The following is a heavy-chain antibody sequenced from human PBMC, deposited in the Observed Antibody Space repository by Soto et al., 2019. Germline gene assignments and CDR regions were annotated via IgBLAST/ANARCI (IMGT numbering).Heavy chain of an antibody. D-gene: IGHD2-21*02. CDR2: MYSGGST. CDR3: ARDYYGGNSRYFDL. Sequence: EVPLVESGGGLVQPGGSLRLSCAASGFTVSSHYMSWVRQAPGKGLEWVSVMYSGGSTYYTDSVKGRFTISRDNSKNTLFLQMNSLRAEDTAVYYCARDYYGGNSRYFDLWGRGTLVTVSS. J-gene: IGHJ2*01. V-gene: IGHV3-66*01. CDR1: GFTVSSHY.